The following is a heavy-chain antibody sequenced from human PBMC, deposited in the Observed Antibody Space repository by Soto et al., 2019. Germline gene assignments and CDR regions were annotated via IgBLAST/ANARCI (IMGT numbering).Heavy chain of an antibody. J-gene: IGHJ5*02. CDR1: GGSISSSSYY. Sequence: QLQLQESGPGLVKPSETLSLTCTVSGGSISSSSYYWGWIRQPPGKGLEWIGSIYYSGSTYYNPSLTSRVPISVHTSKNQFSLKLSSVTAADTAVYYCARHLSWRDIVVVPAAMRGVLGWFDPWGQGTLVTVSS. CDR3: ARHLSWRDIVVVPAAMRGVLGWFDP. V-gene: IGHV4-39*01. D-gene: IGHD2-2*01. CDR2: IYYSGST.